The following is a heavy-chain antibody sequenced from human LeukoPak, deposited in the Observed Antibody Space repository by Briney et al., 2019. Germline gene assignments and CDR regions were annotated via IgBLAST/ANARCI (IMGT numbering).Heavy chain of an antibody. V-gene: IGHV4-59*08. CDR2: IYYSGST. CDR1: GGSISSHY. J-gene: IGHJ4*02. D-gene: IGHD1-26*01. Sequence: SETLSLTCTVSGGSISSHYWSWIRQPPGKGLEWIGYIYYSGSTNYNPSLKSRVSISVDTSKNQFSLKLSSVTAADTAVYYCARLRVSGSYLYYFDNWGQGTLVTVSS. CDR3: ARLRVSGSYLYYFDN.